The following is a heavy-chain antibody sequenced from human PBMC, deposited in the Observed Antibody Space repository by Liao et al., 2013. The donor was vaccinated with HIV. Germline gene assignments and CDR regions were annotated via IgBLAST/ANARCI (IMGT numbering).Heavy chain of an antibody. CDR3: AREKGMAVAGKGFQH. Sequence: QVRLQESGPGLVKPSETLSLTCTVSGGSISSYYWSWIRQPPGKGLEWIGSFFHSGSPFYKPSLKSRVTMSVDTSKNQFSLKLSSVTAVDTAVYYCAREKGMAVAGKGFQHWGQGTLVIVSS. V-gene: IGHV4-59*12. CDR2: FFHSGSP. CDR1: GGSISSYY. J-gene: IGHJ1*01. D-gene: IGHD6-19*01.